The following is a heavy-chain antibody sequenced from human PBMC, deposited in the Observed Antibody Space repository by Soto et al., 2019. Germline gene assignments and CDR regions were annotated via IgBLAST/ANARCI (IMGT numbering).Heavy chain of an antibody. V-gene: IGHV4-4*02. CDR1: GGSISSSTW. CDR2: IYHAGSA. J-gene: IGHJ4*02. CDR3: ARGTGSVSYDY. Sequence: QVPLQESGPGLVKPSGTLSLTCAVSGGSISSSTWWSWVRQPPGKGLEWIGEIYHAGSASYNPSLKSRVTILVDKSKNQFSLKMISVTAADTALYSCARGTGSVSYDYWGQGTLVTVSS. D-gene: IGHD3-10*01.